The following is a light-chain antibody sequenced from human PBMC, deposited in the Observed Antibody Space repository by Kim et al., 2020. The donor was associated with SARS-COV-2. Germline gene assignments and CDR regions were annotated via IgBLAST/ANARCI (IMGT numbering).Light chain of an antibody. CDR1: QDIGNY. V-gene: IGKV1-33*01. J-gene: IGKJ2*01. CDR2: DAS. CDR3: QKSHT. Sequence: PSSLSASVGDSVPITCRASQDIGNYLNWYQQKPGKAPRLLIYDASNLETGVPSRFSGSGSGTDFTLTISSLQPEDIATYYCQKSHTFGQGTKLEIK.